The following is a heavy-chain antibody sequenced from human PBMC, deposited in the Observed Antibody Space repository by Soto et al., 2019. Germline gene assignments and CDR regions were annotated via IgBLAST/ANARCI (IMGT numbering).Heavy chain of an antibody. V-gene: IGHV3-23*01. CDR3: VKDRSTSDWYGYFDY. CDR1: GFTFSTYA. D-gene: IGHD6-19*01. CDR2: ISYSGDNT. J-gene: IGHJ4*02. Sequence: GGSLRLSCAASGFTFSTYAMSWVRHAPGRGLEWVSAISYSGDNTYYADSVKGRFTISRDNSKNTLYLQMNSLRGEDTAVYYCVKDRSTSDWYGYFDYWGPGTLVTVSS.